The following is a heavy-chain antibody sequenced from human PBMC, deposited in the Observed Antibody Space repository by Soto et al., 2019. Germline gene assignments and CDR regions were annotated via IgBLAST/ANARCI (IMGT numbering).Heavy chain of an antibody. V-gene: IGHV5-51*01. J-gene: IGHJ4*02. CDR1: GFSFTSYW. CDR2: IYPSDSDV. Sequence: GESLKISCKGSGFSFTSYWIGWVRQMPGKGLDWMGNIYPSDSDVTYSPSFKGLVTMSADKSTNTAYLQWSSLKASDTAIYFCARLDSSGRSYWGQGTRVTVSS. D-gene: IGHD6-25*01. CDR3: ARLDSSGRSY.